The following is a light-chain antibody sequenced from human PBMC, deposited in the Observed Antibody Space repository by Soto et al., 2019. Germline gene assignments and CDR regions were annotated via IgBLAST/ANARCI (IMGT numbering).Light chain of an antibody. CDR1: GSDIGRYNY. V-gene: IGLV2-14*01. J-gene: IGLJ2*01. CDR3: SSYTSSSTVV. CDR2: EVT. Sequence: QPALTQPASVSGSSGQSITVSCTGTGSDIGRYNYVSWYQQYPGQAPKLVIYEVTHRPSGISSRFSASKSGNTASLTISGLQADDEADYYCSSYTSSSTVVFGGGTKLTVL.